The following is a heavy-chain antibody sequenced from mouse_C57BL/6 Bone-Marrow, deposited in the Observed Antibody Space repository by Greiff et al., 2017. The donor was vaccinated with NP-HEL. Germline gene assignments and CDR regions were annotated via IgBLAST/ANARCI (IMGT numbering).Heavy chain of an antibody. CDR2: IDPSDSYT. D-gene: IGHD2-3*01. J-gene: IGHJ2*01. Sequence: VKLMESGAELVKPGASVKLSCKASGYTFTSYWMQWVKQRPGQGLEWIGEIDPSDSYTNYNQKFKGKATLTVDTSSSTAYMQLSSLTSEDSAVYYCARAGNGYYDYFDYWGQGTTLTVSS. CDR1: GYTFTSYW. CDR3: ARAGNGYYDYFDY. V-gene: IGHV1-50*01.